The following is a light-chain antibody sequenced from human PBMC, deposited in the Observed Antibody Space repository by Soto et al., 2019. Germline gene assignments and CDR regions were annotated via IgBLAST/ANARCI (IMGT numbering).Light chain of an antibody. V-gene: IGKV1-5*01. Sequence: EIQMTQSPSTLSASVGDRVTITCRASQSISSWLAWYQQKPGKAPKLLIYDASSLESGVPSRFSGSGSGTEFTLTISSLQPDDFATYYCQQYNSYSRKTFGGGTKVDIK. CDR3: QQYNSYSRKT. J-gene: IGKJ4*01. CDR1: QSISSW. CDR2: DAS.